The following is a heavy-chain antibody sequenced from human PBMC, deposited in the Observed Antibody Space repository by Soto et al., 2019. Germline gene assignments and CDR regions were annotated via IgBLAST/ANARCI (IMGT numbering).Heavy chain of an antibody. Sequence: PSQTLSLTCAISGDSVSSNSAAWNWIRQSPSRGLEWLGRTYYRSKWYNDYAVSVKSRITINPDTSKNQFSLQLNSVTPEDTAVYYCARAVVYYYDSSGYEDYYGIDVWGQGTTVTVSS. D-gene: IGHD3-22*01. CDR3: ARAVVYYYDSSGYEDYYGIDV. CDR2: TYYRSKWYN. CDR1: GDSVSSNSAA. V-gene: IGHV6-1*01. J-gene: IGHJ6*02.